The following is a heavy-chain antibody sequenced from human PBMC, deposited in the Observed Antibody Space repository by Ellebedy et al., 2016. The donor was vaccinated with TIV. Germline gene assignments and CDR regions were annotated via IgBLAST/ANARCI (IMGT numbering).Heavy chain of an antibody. D-gene: IGHD1-7*01. Sequence: MPSETLSLTCTVSGASITGRPYYWGWILQPPGKGLQWIAHIYFRARTSHNPSLKSRVAISIDTSQNQFSLRLRSVTAADTAVYYCARLPKEMELWLPPKYFDAWGQGIPVTVSS. CDR2: IYFRART. J-gene: IGHJ4*02. V-gene: IGHV4-39*01. CDR3: ARLPKEMELWLPPKYFDA. CDR1: GASITGRPYY.